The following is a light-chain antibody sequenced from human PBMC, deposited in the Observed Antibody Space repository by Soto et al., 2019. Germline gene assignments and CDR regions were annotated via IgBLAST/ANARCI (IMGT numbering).Light chain of an antibody. CDR2: EVT. CDR3: SSFTISSSLYV. V-gene: IGLV2-14*01. J-gene: IGLJ1*01. Sequence: QSALTQPASVSGSPGQSMTMSCAGTSSDIGGYNYVSWYQQHPGKAPKVIIYEVTNRPSGVSNRFSGSKSGNTASLTISGLQAEDEADYYCSSFTISSSLYVFGSGTKVTVL. CDR1: SSDIGGYNY.